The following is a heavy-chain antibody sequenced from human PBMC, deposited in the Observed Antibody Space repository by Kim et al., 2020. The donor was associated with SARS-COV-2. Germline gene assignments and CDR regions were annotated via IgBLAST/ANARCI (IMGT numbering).Heavy chain of an antibody. CDR3: ARHIQLWSPWGPPDY. CDR1: GYSFTSYW. J-gene: IGHJ4*02. V-gene: IGHV5-10-1*01. CDR2: IDPSDSYT. D-gene: IGHD5-18*01. Sequence: GESLKISCKGSGYSFTSYWISWVRQMPGKGLEWMGRIDPSDSYTNYSPSFQGHVTISADKSISTAYLQWSSLKASDTAMYYCARHIQLWSPWGPPDYWGQGTLVTVSS.